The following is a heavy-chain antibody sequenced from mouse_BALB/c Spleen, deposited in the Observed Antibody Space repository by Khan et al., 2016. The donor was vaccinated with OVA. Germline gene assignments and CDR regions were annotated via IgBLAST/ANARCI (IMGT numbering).Heavy chain of an antibody. V-gene: IGHV1-77*01. CDR2: IYPGSDNI. Sequence: QMQLEESGAELARPGASVKLSCKASGYTFTDYYINWMRQRTGQGLEWIGEIYPGSDNIFYNEKFKGKATLTADKSSSTAYMQLSSLTSADSAVYFCAREWAAWFPYWGQGTLVTVSA. CDR3: AREWAAWFPY. J-gene: IGHJ3*01. CDR1: GYTFTDYY.